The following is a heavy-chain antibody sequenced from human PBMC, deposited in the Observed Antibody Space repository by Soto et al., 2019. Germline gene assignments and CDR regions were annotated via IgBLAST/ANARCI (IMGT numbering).Heavy chain of an antibody. D-gene: IGHD1-1*01. CDR3: VRDGTKTLRDWFDP. Sequence: SETLSLTCTVSGASISGFYWSWIRKSAGKGLEWIGRIYATGTTDYNPSLKSRVMMSVDTSKKQFSLKLRSVTAADTAVYYCVRDGTKTLRDWFDPWGQGISVPVSS. CDR1: GASISGFY. V-gene: IGHV4-4*07. CDR2: IYATGTT. J-gene: IGHJ5*02.